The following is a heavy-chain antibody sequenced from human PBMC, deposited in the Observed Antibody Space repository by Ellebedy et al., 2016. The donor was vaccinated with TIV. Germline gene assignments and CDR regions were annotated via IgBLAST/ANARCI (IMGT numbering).Heavy chain of an antibody. CDR2: ISGSGGST. D-gene: IGHD2-21*02. Sequence: PGGSLRLSCAASGVIFNNYALTWARQAPGKGLECVSGISGSGGSTNYANSVKGRFTISRDNSKNTLYLQMNSLKAEDTAVYYCARGVTSKAQFDFWGQGTLVTVSS. V-gene: IGHV3-23*01. CDR3: ARGVTSKAQFDF. J-gene: IGHJ4*02. CDR1: GVIFNNYA.